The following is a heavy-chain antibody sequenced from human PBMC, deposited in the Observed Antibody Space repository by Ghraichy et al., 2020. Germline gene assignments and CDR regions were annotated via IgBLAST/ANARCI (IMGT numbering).Heavy chain of an antibody. Sequence: SETLSLTCTVSGGSISSNSYYWGWIRQPPGKGLDWIGTIYYSGSTYYNPSLQSRVTISVDTSTNQFSLKLIAVTAADTAVYYCARHWYSSGWLSVDYWGQGTLVTVSS. CDR1: GGSISSNSYY. J-gene: IGHJ4*02. V-gene: IGHV4-39*01. CDR2: IYYSGST. CDR3: ARHWYSSGWLSVDY. D-gene: IGHD6-19*01.